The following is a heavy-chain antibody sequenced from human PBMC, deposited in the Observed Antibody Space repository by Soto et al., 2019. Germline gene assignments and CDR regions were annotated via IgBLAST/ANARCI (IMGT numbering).Heavy chain of an antibody. D-gene: IGHD2-2*01. CDR3: ARDLTVYCSSTSCYWGPFDY. CDR2: ISAYNGNT. CDR1: GYTFTSSG. Sequence: ASVKVSCKASGYTFTSSGISWVRQAPGQGLEWMGWISAYNGNTNHAQKLQGRVTMTTDTSTSTAYMELRSLRSDDTAVYYCARDLTVYCSSTSCYWGPFDYWGQGTLVTVS. V-gene: IGHV1-18*01. J-gene: IGHJ4*02.